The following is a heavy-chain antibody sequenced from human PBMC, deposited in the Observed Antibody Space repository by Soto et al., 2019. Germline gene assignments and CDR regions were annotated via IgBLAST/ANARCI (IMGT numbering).Heavy chain of an antibody. J-gene: IGHJ4*02. CDR3: AKEIGFGEYVYFDY. CDR2: ISYDGSNK. V-gene: IGHV3-30*18. Sequence: GGSLRLSCAASGFTFSSYGMHWVRQAPGKGLEWVAVISYDGSNKYYADSVKGRFTISRDNSKNTLYLQMNSLRAEDTAVYYCAKEIGFGEYVYFDYWGQGTLVTVSS. D-gene: IGHD3-10*01. CDR1: GFTFSSYG.